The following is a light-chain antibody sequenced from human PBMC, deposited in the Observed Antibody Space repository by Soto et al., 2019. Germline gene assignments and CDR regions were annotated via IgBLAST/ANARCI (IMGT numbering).Light chain of an antibody. J-gene: IGKJ1*01. CDR3: QQYGSTRR. CDR1: QSVSSSN. V-gene: IGKV3-20*01. CDR2: GAS. Sequence: EIVLTQSPGTLSLSPGERATLSCRASQSVSSSNLAWYQQKPGQAPRLLIYGASSRATRIPDRFSGSGSGTDFTLTISRLEPEDFAVYYCQQYGSTRRFGQGTKVEIK.